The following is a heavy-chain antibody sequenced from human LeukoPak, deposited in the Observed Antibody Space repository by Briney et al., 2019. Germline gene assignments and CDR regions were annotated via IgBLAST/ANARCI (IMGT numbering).Heavy chain of an antibody. J-gene: IGHJ6*02. CDR2: IKQDGSEK. V-gene: IGHV3-7*05. D-gene: IGHD6-6*01. CDR3: ARDPYSSTWSYGMDV. Sequence: GGSLRLSCAASGFTFSSYWMNWVRQAPGKGLEWVANIKQDGSEKYSVDSVKGRFTISRDNAKNSLFLQMNTLRAEDTAVYYCARDPYSSTWSYGMDVWGQGTTVTVSS. CDR1: GFTFSSYW.